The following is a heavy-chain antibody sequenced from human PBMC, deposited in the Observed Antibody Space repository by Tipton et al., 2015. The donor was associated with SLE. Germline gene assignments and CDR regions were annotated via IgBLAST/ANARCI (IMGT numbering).Heavy chain of an antibody. CDR2: ISSSSSYI. D-gene: IGHD5-24*01. CDR3: ARDWGGTIEMATILYY. J-gene: IGHJ4*02. Sequence: SLRLSCAASGFTFSSYSMNWVRQAPGKGLEWVSSISSSSSYIYYADSVKGRFTISRDNAKNSLYLQMNSLRAEDTAVYYCARDWGGTIEMATILYYWGQGTLVTVSS. V-gene: IGHV3-21*03. CDR1: GFTFSSYS.